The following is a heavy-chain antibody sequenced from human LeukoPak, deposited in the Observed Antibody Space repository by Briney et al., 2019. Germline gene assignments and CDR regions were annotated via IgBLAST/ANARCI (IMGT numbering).Heavy chain of an antibody. J-gene: IGHJ4*02. Sequence: PSETLSLTCTVSGGSISGYFWSWIRQPAGKGLEWIGRIYSSGSNNYNPSLKSRVTMSLDTSKNHLSLNLSSVTAADTAVYYCEREPTSGREPTSGRPLDYWGQGTLVTVSS. CDR3: EREPTSGREPTSGRPLDY. CDR1: GGSISGYF. D-gene: IGHD5-12*01. V-gene: IGHV4-4*07. CDR2: IYSSGSN.